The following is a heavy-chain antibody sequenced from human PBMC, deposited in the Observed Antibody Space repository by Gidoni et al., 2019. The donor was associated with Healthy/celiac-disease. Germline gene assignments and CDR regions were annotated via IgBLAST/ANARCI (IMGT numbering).Heavy chain of an antibody. D-gene: IGHD2-21*02. CDR2: ISYDGSNK. CDR3: AKEGIEAYCGGDCRPFDY. CDR1: GFTFSSSG. J-gene: IGHJ4*02. V-gene: IGHV3-30*18. Sequence: VQLVESGGGVVQPGRSLRLSCAASGFTFSSSGLHWVRQAPGKGLEWVAVISYDGSNKYYADAVKGRFTISRDNSKNTLYLQMNSLRAEDTAVYYCAKEGIEAYCGGDCRPFDYWGQGTLVTVSS.